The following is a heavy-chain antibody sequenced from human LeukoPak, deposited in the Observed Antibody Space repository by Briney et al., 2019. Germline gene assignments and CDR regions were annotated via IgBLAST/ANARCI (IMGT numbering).Heavy chain of an antibody. CDR2: ISWNSGSI. V-gene: IGHV3-9*01. CDR3: ARGLERYCSSTSCYAPDY. Sequence: GGSLRLSCAASGFTFDDYAMHWVRQAPGKGLEWVSGISWNSGSIGYADSVKGRFTISRDNAKNSLYLQMNSLRAEDTAVYYCARGLERYCSSTSCYAPDYWGQGTLVTVSS. J-gene: IGHJ4*02. CDR1: GFTFDDYA. D-gene: IGHD2-2*01.